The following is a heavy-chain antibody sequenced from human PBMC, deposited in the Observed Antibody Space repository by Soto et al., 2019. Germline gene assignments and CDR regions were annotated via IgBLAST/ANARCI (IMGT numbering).Heavy chain of an antibody. D-gene: IGHD2-2*01. V-gene: IGHV3-33*01. CDR1: RMSFSFFG. J-gene: IGHJ4*02. Sequence: QVQLVESGGGVVQPGRSLRLSCAASRMSFSFFGIHWVRQAPGQGLEWVAAIWHDGSNENYEDSVKGRFTISRDSSKNTVYLQMNSLRVEDTAVYFCAAELSYSRSTSSRTYYSDSWGQGTLVAVSS. CDR3: AAELSYSRSTSSRTYYSDS. CDR2: IWHDGSNE.